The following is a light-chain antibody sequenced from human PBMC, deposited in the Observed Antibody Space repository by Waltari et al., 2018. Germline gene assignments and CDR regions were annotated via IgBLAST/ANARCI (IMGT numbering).Light chain of an antibody. CDR2: KAY. J-gene: IGKJ2*01. Sequence: DVVLTQSPPSLPVTLGQPASISCRSSQSLVHSDGNTYLYWFQHRPGQSPRRLIYKAYNRDGGIPDRFSGSGSGADFTLKISRVEAEDVGVYYCMQGTHWPYTFGQGTKVET. V-gene: IGKV2-30*02. CDR1: QSLVHSDGNTY. CDR3: MQGTHWPYT.